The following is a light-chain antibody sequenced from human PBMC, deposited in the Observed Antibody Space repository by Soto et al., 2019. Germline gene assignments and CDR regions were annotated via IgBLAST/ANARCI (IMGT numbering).Light chain of an antibody. CDR2: EVS. CDR3: SSYTSSSTYV. V-gene: IGLV2-18*02. CDR1: SSDVGSYNR. J-gene: IGLJ1*01. Sequence: QSVLTQPPSVSGSPGQSVAISCTGTSSDVGSYNRVSWYQQPPGTAPKVMIYEVSNRPSGVPDRFSGSKSGNTASLTISGLQAEDEADYYCSSYTSSSTYVFGTGTKVTAL.